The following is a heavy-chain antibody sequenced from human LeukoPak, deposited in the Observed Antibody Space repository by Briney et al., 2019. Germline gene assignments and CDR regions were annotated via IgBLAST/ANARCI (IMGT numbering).Heavy chain of an antibody. D-gene: IGHD4-17*01. CDR1: GGSISSGGYY. CDR2: IYYRGST. V-gene: IGHV4-31*03. CDR3: ARDRGLHGDYYFDS. Sequence: SETLSLTCTVSGGSISSGGYYWSWIRQYPGKGLEWIGYIYYRGSTYYNPSLKSRLTISVDTSKNQFSLKLSSVTAADTAVYYCARDRGLHGDYYFDSWGQGTLVTVSS. J-gene: IGHJ4*02.